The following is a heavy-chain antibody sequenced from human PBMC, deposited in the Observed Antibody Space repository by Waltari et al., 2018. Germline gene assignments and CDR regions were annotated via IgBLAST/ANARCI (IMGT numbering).Heavy chain of an antibody. V-gene: IGHV4-4*07. CDR2: IYTSGTT. CDR3: ARGIGYCTSTNCYPRPLYFDY. D-gene: IGHD2-2*01. Sequence: QVQLQQSGPGLVKPSETLSLTCTVPGGSIINYYWSWIRHPAGKGLEWIGRIYTSGTTNYNPSLKSRVTMSVDTSKNQFSLNLSSVTAADTAVYYCARGIGYCTSTNCYPRPLYFDYWGQGTLVTVSS. J-gene: IGHJ4*02. CDR1: GGSIINYY.